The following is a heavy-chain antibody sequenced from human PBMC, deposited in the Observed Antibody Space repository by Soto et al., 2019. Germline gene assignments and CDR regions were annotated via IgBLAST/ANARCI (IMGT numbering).Heavy chain of an antibody. J-gene: IGHJ4*02. Sequence: QVHLVQSGAEVKKPGASVKVSCKASGYTITSYTLHWVRQAPGQRLEWMGWINTGNGNTKYSQNFQGRVTITRDTSASTAYMELSSLRSEDTAVYYCARGDTMVRGVIIDYFDYWGQGTLVTVSS. CDR3: ARGDTMVRGVIIDYFDY. CDR1: GYTITSYT. V-gene: IGHV1-3*04. CDR2: INTGNGNT. D-gene: IGHD3-10*01.